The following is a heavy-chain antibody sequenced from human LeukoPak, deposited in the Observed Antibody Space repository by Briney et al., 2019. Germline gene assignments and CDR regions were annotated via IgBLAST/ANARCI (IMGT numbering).Heavy chain of an antibody. CDR3: ARITQGTVDY. V-gene: IGHV4-59*01. J-gene: IGHJ4*02. CDR1: GGSISSYY. CDR2: ISYSGST. D-gene: IGHD3-10*01. Sequence: SETLSLTSTVCGGSISSYYWGWIRQPPGKGLEWIGYISYSGSTNYTPFLKSRVTISVDTSKNQFSLKLSSVTAADTAVHYCARITQGTVDYWGQGTLVTVSS.